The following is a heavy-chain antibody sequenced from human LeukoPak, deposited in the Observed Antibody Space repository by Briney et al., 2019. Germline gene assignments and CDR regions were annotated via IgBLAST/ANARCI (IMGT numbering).Heavy chain of an antibody. Sequence: SQTLSLTCTVSGGSISSGGYYWSWIRQHPGKGLEWIGYIYYSGSTYYNPSLKSRVTISVDTSKNQFSLKLSSVTAEDTAVYYCARDGGSWYGIDYWGQGTLVTVSS. CDR1: GGSISSGGYY. D-gene: IGHD6-13*01. CDR2: IYYSGST. J-gene: IGHJ4*02. V-gene: IGHV4-31*03. CDR3: ARDGGSWYGIDY.